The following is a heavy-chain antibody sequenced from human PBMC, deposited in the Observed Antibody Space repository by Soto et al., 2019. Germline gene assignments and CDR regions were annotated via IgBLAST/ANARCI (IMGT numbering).Heavy chain of an antibody. CDR2: VQHTKGA. CDR1: DTSISKDIW. CDR3: ARAGFWNLDS. Sequence: TATLSLICVVSDTSISKDIWWNWVRQRPGQGLEWIGEVQHTKGALYIPALKSRVTVSADRFNSKIFLEVHSLGAADTAVYYCARAGFWNLDSWGQGTPVTVSS. V-gene: IGHV4-4*02. D-gene: IGHD1-1*01. J-gene: IGHJ4*02.